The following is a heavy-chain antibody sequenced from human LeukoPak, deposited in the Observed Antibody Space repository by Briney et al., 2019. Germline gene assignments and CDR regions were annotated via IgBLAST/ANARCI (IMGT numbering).Heavy chain of an antibody. CDR2: ISAYNGNT. CDR3: ARGDVVVPAAMPLDY. D-gene: IGHD2-2*01. CDR1: GYTFTSYG. J-gene: IGHJ4*02. Sequence: ASVKVSCKASGYTFTSYGISWVRQAPGQGLEWMGWISAYNGNTNDAQKLQGRVTMTTDTSTSTAYMELRSLRSDDTAVYYCARGDVVVPAAMPLDYWGQGTLVTVSS. V-gene: IGHV1-18*01.